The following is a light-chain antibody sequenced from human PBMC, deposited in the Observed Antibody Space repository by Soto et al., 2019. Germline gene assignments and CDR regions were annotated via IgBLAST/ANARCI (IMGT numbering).Light chain of an antibody. CDR2: WAS. J-gene: IGKJ2*01. CDR3: QQYESTPPT. CDR1: QSGLYSSNNKKY. Sequence: DIVMTQSPDSLAVSLGERATINCKSSQSGLYSSNNKKYLAWYQQRPGQPPKLLIYWASTRESRVPDRFSGSGSGTDFTLTITSLQAEDVAVYYCQQYESTPPTFGQGTKLEIK. V-gene: IGKV4-1*01.